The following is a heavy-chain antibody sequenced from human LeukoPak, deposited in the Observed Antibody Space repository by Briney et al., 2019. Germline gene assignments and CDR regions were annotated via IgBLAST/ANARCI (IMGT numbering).Heavy chain of an antibody. CDR2: IRSKANSYAT. CDR1: GFTFSGSA. D-gene: IGHD3-22*01. CDR3: TSRIVVHLDY. Sequence: GGSLRLSCAASGFTFSGSAMHWVRQASGKGLEWVCRIRSKANSYATAYAASVKGRFTISRDDSKNTAYLQMNSLKTEDTAVYYCTSRIVVHLDYWGQGTLVTVSS. V-gene: IGHV3-73*01. J-gene: IGHJ4*02.